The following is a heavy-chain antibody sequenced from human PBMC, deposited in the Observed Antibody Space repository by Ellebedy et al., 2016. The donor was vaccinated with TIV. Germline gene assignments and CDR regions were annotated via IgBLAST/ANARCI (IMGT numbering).Heavy chain of an antibody. V-gene: IGHV1-2*02. J-gene: IGHJ6*02. CDR2: SNPNSGGT. Sequence: AASVKVSCKASAYTFTGYYMHWARQAPGQGLEWMGWSNPNSGGTNYAQKFQGRVTMTRDTAISTAYMELSRLRSDDTAVYYCARTRGYSGYDSYGMDVWGQGTTVTVSS. CDR3: ARTRGYSGYDSYGMDV. CDR1: AYTFTGYY. D-gene: IGHD5-12*01.